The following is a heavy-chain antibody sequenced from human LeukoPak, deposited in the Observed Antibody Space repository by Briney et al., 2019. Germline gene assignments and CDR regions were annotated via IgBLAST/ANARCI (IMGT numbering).Heavy chain of an antibody. CDR2: INPSGGST. D-gene: IGHD5-24*01. CDR3: ARVSREGMGY. V-gene: IGHV1-46*03. Sequence: ASVKISCKASGYTFTSYYMHWVRQAPGQGLEWMGIINPSGGSTSYAQKFQGRVTMTRDTSTSTVYMELNSLRSEDTAVYYCARVSREGMGYWGQGTLVTVSS. CDR1: GYTFTSYY. J-gene: IGHJ4*02.